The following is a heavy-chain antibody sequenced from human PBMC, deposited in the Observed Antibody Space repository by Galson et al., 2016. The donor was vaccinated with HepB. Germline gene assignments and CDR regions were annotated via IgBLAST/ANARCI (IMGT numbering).Heavy chain of an antibody. Sequence: VSAISGSGTNTYYEDSVKGRFTISRDNSKNTLFLQMNSLRAEDTAVYYCAKSLLGVTLVSYYYGMDVWGQGTTVTVSS. D-gene: IGHD2-21*02. J-gene: IGHJ6*02. CDR2: ISGSGTNT. V-gene: IGHV3-23*01. CDR3: AKSLLGVTLVSYYYGMDV.